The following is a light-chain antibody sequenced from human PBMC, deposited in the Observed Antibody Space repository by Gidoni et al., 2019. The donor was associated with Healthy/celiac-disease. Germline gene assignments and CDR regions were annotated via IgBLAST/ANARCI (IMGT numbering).Light chain of an antibody. CDR3: CSYAGSSTLV. J-gene: IGLJ1*01. Sequence: QSALTQPASLSGSPGQSITISCTGTSSDVGSYNLVSWYQQHPGKAPKLMIYEGSKRPSGVSNRFSGYKSGNTASLTISGIQAEDEADYYCCSYAGSSTLVFGTGTKVTVI. CDR2: EGS. CDR1: SSDVGSYNL. V-gene: IGLV2-23*01.